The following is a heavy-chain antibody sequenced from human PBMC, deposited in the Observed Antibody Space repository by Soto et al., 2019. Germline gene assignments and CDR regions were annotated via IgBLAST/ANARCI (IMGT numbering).Heavy chain of an antibody. J-gene: IGHJ4*02. CDR1: GGSLSSNNW. CDR3: ARRTDYYASSGTFDY. CDR2: IYHSGST. D-gene: IGHD3-22*01. V-gene: IGHV4-4*02. Sequence: SETMSPTCAVSGGSLSSNNWWSRVRQPPGKGLEWIREIYHSGSTNYNPSLESRVTILVDKSKNKFSLNLSSVTAADTAVYYCARRTDYYASSGTFDYWGQGTLVTVSS.